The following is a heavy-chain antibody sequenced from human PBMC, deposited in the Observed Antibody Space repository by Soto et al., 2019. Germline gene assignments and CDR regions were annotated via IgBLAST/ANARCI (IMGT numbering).Heavy chain of an antibody. CDR3: ASSPFFRT. CDR2: VSTSGHP. V-gene: IGHV4-4*07. D-gene: IGHD3-3*01. CDR1: GGSISEYSSSHY. J-gene: IGHJ5*02. Sequence: SETLSLTCTVSGGSISEYSSSHYWSWIRQPAGKGLEWVGRVSTSGHPTYSPSIKSRVTMSPDTSKNQISLTVKSVTTADTAVYYFASSPFFRTWGQGTRVTVSS.